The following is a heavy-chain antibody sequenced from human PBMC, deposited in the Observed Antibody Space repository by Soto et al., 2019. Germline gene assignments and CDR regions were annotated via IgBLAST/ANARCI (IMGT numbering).Heavy chain of an antibody. Sequence: GGSLRLSCAASGFTFSSYSMNWVRQAPGKGLEWVSYISSSSSTIYYADSVKGRFTISRDNAKNSLYLQMNSLRDEDTAVYYCARDLGEPPMIVSQGMDVWGQGTTVTVSS. CDR3: ARDLGEPPMIVSQGMDV. D-gene: IGHD3-22*01. CDR1: GFTFSSYS. J-gene: IGHJ6*02. V-gene: IGHV3-48*02. CDR2: ISSSSSTI.